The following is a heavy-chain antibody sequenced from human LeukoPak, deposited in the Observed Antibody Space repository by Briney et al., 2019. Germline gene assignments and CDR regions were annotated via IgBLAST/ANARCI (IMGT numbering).Heavy chain of an antibody. CDR3: AREAVWAPYMDV. Sequence: ASVKVSCKASGYTFPGYYMHWVRQAPGQGLEWLGWINPNSGGTNYAQKFQGRVTMTRDTSISTAYMELSRLRSDDTAVYYCAREAVWAPYMDVWGKGTTVTVSS. D-gene: IGHD1-14*01. V-gene: IGHV1-2*02. J-gene: IGHJ6*03. CDR1: GYTFPGYY. CDR2: INPNSGGT.